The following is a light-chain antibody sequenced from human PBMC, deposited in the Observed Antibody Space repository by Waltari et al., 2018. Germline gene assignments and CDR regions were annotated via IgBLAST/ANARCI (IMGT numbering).Light chain of an antibody. CDR1: QDISKY. Sequence: DIQMTQSPSSLSASVGDRVTMTCQSSQDISKYLNWYQQKPRKAPKLLIYDASNLETGVPSRFSGSGYGTDFTFTISSPQPEDIATYYCQQYDDFPYTFGQGTKLEIK. CDR3: QQYDDFPYT. CDR2: DAS. J-gene: IGKJ2*01. V-gene: IGKV1-33*01.